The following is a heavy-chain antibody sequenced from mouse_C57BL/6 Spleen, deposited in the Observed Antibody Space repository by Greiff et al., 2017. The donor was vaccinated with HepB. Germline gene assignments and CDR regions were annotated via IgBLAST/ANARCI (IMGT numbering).Heavy chain of an antibody. CDR2: INPSTGGT. CDR3: ARWDYYCSSGRDY. CDR1: GYSFTGYY. V-gene: IGHV1-42*01. D-gene: IGHD1-1*01. Sequence: EVMLVESGPELVKPGASVKISCKASGYSFTGYYMNWVKQSPEKSLEWIGEINPSTGGTTYNQKFKAKATLTVDKSSSTAYMQLKSLTSEDAAVYCCARWDYYCSSGRDYWGQGTPVTVSS. J-gene: IGHJ4*01.